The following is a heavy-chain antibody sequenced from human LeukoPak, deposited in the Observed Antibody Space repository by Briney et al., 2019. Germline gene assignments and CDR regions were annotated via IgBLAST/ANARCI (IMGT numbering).Heavy chain of an antibody. D-gene: IGHD6-13*01. Sequence: GGSLRLSCTASGFSFSRYSMNWVRQAPGKGLEWVSYISSSSSTIYYADSVKGRFTISRDNAKNSLYLQMNSLRAEDTAVYYCAKAWRIAAAGTGGYYHMDVWGKGTTVTVSS. CDR3: AKAWRIAAAGTGGYYHMDV. V-gene: IGHV3-48*01. CDR2: ISSSSSTI. J-gene: IGHJ6*03. CDR1: GFSFSRYS.